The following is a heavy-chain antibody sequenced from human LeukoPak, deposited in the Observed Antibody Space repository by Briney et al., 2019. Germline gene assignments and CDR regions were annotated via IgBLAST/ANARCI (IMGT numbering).Heavy chain of an antibody. Sequence: PGGSLRLSCAASGFTFSSYAMSWVRQAPGKGLEWVSAISGSGGSTYYADSVKGRFTISRDNFKNTLYLQMNSLRAEDTAVYYCAKGSGYYDILTGYGALLDYWGQGTLVTVSS. CDR2: ISGSGGST. CDR1: GFTFSSYA. V-gene: IGHV3-23*01. J-gene: IGHJ4*02. CDR3: AKGSGYYDILTGYGALLDY. D-gene: IGHD3-9*01.